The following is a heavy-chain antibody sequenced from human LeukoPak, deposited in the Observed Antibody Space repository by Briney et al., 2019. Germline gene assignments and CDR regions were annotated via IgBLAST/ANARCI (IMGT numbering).Heavy chain of an antibody. CDR2: IIPIFGTA. J-gene: IGHJ4*02. CDR3: ARDSGGPRSCSSTSCYGHYDY. D-gene: IGHD2-2*01. CDR1: GGTFSSYA. V-gene: IGHV1-69*05. Sequence: SVKVSCKASGGTFSSYAISWVRQAPGQGLEWMGGIIPIFGTANYAQKFQGRVTITTDESTSTAYMELSSLRPEDTAVYYCARDSGGPRSCSSTSCYGHYDYWGQGTLVTVSS.